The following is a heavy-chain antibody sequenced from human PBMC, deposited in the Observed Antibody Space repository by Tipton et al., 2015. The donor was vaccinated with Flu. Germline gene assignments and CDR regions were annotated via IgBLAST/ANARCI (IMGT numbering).Heavy chain of an antibody. D-gene: IGHD3-10*01. CDR1: GYIFTDYY. CDR2: INPSGGST. J-gene: IGHJ6*03. Sequence: QLVQSGAEVKKPGASVKISCKASGYIFTDYYIHWVRQAPGQGPEWVGMINPSGGSTNYAQKLQGRVTMTRDTATSTVYMELNSLTYGDTAVYFCARERADRDYSHYMDFWGKGATVTVSS. CDR3: ARERADRDYSHYMDF. V-gene: IGHV1-46*04.